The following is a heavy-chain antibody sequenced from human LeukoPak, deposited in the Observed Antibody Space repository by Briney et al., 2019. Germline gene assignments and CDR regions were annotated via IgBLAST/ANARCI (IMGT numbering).Heavy chain of an antibody. J-gene: IGHJ4*02. CDR1: GYSISNSYY. CDR3: ARDAHTYYYDTSGYYFEY. Sequence: SETLSLTCAVSGYSISNSYYWGWIRQPPGKGLEWIGSIYHIGGTYYNPSLKSRVTISIDTSKNQFSLNLSSVTAADTAVYYCARDAHTYYYDTSGYYFEYWGQGALVTVSS. CDR2: IYHIGGT. D-gene: IGHD3-22*01. V-gene: IGHV4-38-2*02.